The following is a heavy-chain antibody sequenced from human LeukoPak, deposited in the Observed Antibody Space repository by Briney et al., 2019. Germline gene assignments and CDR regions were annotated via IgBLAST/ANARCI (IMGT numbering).Heavy chain of an antibody. J-gene: IGHJ5*02. CDR3: ARAITMVRGVMWFDP. D-gene: IGHD3-10*01. CDR2: IIPIFGTA. CDR1: GGTFSSYA. Sequence: AASVKVSCKASGGTFSSYATSWVRQAPGQGLEWMGGIIPIFGTANYAQKFQGRVTITTDESTSTAYMELSSLRSEDTAVYYCARAITMVRGVMWFDPWGQGTLVTVSS. V-gene: IGHV1-69*05.